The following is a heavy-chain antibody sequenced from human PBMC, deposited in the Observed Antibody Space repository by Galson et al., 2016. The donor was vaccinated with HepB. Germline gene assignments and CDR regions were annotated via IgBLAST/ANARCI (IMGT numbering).Heavy chain of an antibody. CDR2: ISKNGAYT. V-gene: IGHV3-23*01. D-gene: IGHD2-8*01. J-gene: IGHJ4*02. Sequence: SLRLSCAASGFTFSSYGMTWVRQAPGKGLEWVSNISKNGAYTNYADSVKGRFTISRDNSKNTLYLQMHSLRAEDTAIYYCAKGDMVFIPSDYWGQGTLVTVSS. CDR3: AKGDMVFIPSDY. CDR1: GFTFSSYG.